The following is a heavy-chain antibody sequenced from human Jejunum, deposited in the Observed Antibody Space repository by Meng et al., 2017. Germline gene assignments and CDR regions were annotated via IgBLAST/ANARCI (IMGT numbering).Heavy chain of an antibody. CDR1: GFTFSSFT. CDR3: ARGPMVRGVIVPFDP. D-gene: IGHD3-10*01. Sequence: GESLKISCAASGFTFSSFTIHLVRQAPGKGLEWVTLISYDGSYQYYADSVKGRFTIARDNFKNTRYLQINRLTADDTAVYYCARGPMVRGVIVPFDPW. J-gene: IGHJ5*02. V-gene: IGHV3-30*04. CDR2: ISYDGSYQ.